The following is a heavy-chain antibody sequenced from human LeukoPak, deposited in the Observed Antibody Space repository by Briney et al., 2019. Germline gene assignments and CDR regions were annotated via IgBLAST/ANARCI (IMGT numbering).Heavy chain of an antibody. Sequence: GESLKISCKGSGYSFTSYWIGWVRQMPGKSLEWMGIIYPGDSDTRYSPSFQGQVTISADKSISTAYLQWSSLKASDTAMYYCARLWTANYYYYYGMDVWGQGTTVTVSS. V-gene: IGHV5-51*01. CDR1: GYSFTSYW. J-gene: IGHJ6*02. CDR3: ARLWTANYYYYYGMDV. D-gene: IGHD1-1*01. CDR2: IYPGDSDT.